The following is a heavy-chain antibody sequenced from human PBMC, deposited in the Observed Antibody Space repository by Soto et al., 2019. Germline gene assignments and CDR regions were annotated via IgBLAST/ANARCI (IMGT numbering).Heavy chain of an antibody. Sequence: SVKVSCKASGGTFSSYAISWVRQAPGQGLEWMGGIIPIFGTANYAQKFQGRVTITADESTSTAYMELSSLRSEDTAVYYCARDWAVGLRLGELSLSYYYYGMDVWGQGTTVTVSS. CDR3: ARDWAVGLRLGELSLSYYYYGMDV. V-gene: IGHV1-69*13. J-gene: IGHJ6*02. D-gene: IGHD3-16*02. CDR2: IIPIFGTA. CDR1: GGTFSSYA.